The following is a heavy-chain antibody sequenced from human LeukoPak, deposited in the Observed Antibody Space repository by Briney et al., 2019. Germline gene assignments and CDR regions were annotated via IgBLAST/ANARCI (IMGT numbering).Heavy chain of an antibody. V-gene: IGHV1-46*01. CDR2: INPSGGGT. CDR3: ARDLRAFSSGWSGYMDV. CDR1: GYTFTSYY. Sequence: ASVKVSCKASGYTFTSYYMHWARQAPGQGLEWMGIINPSGGGTSYAQKFQGRVTMTRDMSTSTVYMELSSLRSEDTAVYYCARDLRAFSSGWSGYMDVWGEGTTVTVSS. J-gene: IGHJ6*03. D-gene: IGHD6-19*01.